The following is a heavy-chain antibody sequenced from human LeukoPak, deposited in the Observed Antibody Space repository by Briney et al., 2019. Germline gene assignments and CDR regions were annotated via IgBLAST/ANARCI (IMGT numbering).Heavy chain of an antibody. V-gene: IGHV1-69*04. CDR2: IIPILGIA. CDR3: AREVGNVLLWAYYGLDV. D-gene: IGHD3-10*01. Sequence: SVKVSCKAAGGTFSSYAISWVRQAPGQGLEWMGRIIPILGIANYAQKFQGRVTITADKSTSTAYMELSSLRSEDTAVYYCAREVGNVLLWAYYGLDVWGQGTTVTVSS. CDR1: GGTFSSYA. J-gene: IGHJ6*02.